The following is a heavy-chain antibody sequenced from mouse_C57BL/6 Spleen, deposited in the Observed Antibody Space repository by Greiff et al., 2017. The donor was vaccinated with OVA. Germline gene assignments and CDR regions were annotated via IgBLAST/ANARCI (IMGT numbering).Heavy chain of an antibody. CDR1: GYTFTSYW. J-gene: IGHJ4*01. CDR3: ARASGYYGYAMDY. CDR2: IYPGSGST. V-gene: IGHV1-55*01. Sequence: QVQLQQPGAELVKPGASVKMSCTASGYTFTSYWITWVKQRPGQGLEWIGDIYPGSGSTNYNEKFKSKATLTVDTSSSTAYMQLSSLTSEDSAVYYCARASGYYGYAMDYWGQGTSVTVSS. D-gene: IGHD1-1*01.